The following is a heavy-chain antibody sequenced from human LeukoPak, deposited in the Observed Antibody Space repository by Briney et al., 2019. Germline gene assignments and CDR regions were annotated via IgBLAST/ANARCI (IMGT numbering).Heavy chain of an antibody. CDR2: INTNTGNP. Sequence: ASVKVSCKASGYTSTSNAMNWVRQAPGQGLEWMGWINTNTGNPAYAQGFTGRFVFSLDTSVSTAYLQISTLRAEDTAVYYCARGPYSGMDVWGQGTTVTVSS. V-gene: IGHV7-4-1*02. D-gene: IGHD4-11*01. CDR3: ARGPYSGMDV. CDR1: GYTSTSNA. J-gene: IGHJ6*02.